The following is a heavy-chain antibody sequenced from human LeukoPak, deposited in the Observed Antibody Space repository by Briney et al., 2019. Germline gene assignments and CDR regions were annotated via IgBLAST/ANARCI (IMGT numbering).Heavy chain of an antibody. J-gene: IGHJ4*02. D-gene: IGHD3-22*01. Sequence: PSETLSLTCTVSGGSISSGGYYWSWIRQHPGKGLEWIGYIYYSGSTYYNPSLKSRVTISVDTSKNQFSLKLSSVTAADTAVYYCARGYTYYYDSSGYYYPQPFDYWGQGTLVTVSS. CDR3: ARGYTYYYDSSGYYYPQPFDY. CDR1: GGSISSGGYY. V-gene: IGHV4-31*03. CDR2: IYYSGST.